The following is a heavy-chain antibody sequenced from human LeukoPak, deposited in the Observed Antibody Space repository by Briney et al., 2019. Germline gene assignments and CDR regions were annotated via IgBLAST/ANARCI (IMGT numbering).Heavy chain of an antibody. J-gene: IGHJ6*03. CDR1: GGSISSYY. V-gene: IGHV4-4*07. Sequence: SETLSLTCTVSGGSISSYYWSWIRQPAGKGLEWIGRIYTSGSTNYNPSLKSRVTMSVDTSKNQFSLKLSSVTAADTAVYYCARDARVVTKYYYMDVWGKGTTVTISS. D-gene: IGHD3-10*01. CDR3: ARDARVVTKYYYMDV. CDR2: IYTSGST.